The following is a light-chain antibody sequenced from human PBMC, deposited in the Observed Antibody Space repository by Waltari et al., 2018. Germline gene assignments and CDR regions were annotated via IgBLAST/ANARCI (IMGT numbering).Light chain of an antibody. CDR2: ATS. CDR1: QSISNT. Sequence: EIVMTQSPATLSVSPGERATLSCRASQSISNTLAWYQQKPGQAPRLLVYATSARATGVPARFSGSGSGTEFTLTINSLQSEDFAAYYCQQYSDWPPGTFGPGTKVDIK. J-gene: IGKJ3*01. CDR3: QQYSDWPPGT. V-gene: IGKV3-15*01.